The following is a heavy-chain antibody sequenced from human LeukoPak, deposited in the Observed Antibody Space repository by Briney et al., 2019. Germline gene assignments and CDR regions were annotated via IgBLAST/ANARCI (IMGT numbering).Heavy chain of an antibody. J-gene: IGHJ4*02. CDR3: ARAGLRLGYYFDY. Sequence: GGSLRLSCAASGFTFSSYSMNWVRQAPGKGLEWVSSMNSRSSYIYYADSVKGRFTISRDNAKNSLYLQMNSLRAEDTAVYYCARAGLRLGYYFDYWGQGTLVTVSS. CDR1: GFTFSSYS. CDR2: MNSRSSYI. V-gene: IGHV3-21*01. D-gene: IGHD3-16*01.